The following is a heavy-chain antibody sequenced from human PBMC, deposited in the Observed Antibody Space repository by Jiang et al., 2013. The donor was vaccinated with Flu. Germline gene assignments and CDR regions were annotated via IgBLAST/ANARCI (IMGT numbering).Heavy chain of an antibody. CDR3: ARGLVYYDSSGYVN. V-gene: IGHV1-69*01. Sequence: SGGTFSSYAISWVRQAPGQGLEWMGGIIPIFGTANYAQKFQGRVRITADESTSTAYMELSSLRSEDTAVYYCARGLVYYDSSGYVNWGQGTMVTVSS. D-gene: IGHD3-22*01. CDR1: GGTFSSYA. J-gene: IGHJ3*01. CDR2: IIPIFGTA.